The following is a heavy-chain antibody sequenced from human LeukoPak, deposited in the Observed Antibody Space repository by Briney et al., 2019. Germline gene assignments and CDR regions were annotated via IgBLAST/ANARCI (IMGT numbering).Heavy chain of an antibody. J-gene: IGHJ1*01. CDR2: ISSTSSYI. CDR3: ARGPSVPTYFQH. CDR1: GFIFSSFS. D-gene: IGHD1-1*01. Sequence: GGSLRLSCAASGFIFSSFSVNWVRQAPGKGLEWVSSISSTSSYIYYADSVKGRFTISRDNAKNSLYLQMNSLRAEDTAVYYCARGPSVPTYFQHWGQGTLVTVSS. V-gene: IGHV3-21*01.